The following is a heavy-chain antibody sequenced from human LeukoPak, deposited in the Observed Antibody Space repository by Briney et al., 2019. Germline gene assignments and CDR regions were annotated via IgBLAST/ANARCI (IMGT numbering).Heavy chain of an antibody. V-gene: IGHV3-21*01. CDR2: ISSSSSFI. Sequence: GGSLRLSCAASGFTFSRYSMNWVSQASGKRLEWVSSISSSSSFIYYADSVKGRFTISRDNAKNSLYLQMNSLRAEDTAVYYCARDPPLGSCSTISCPHLDYWGQGTLLTVSS. D-gene: IGHD2-2*01. J-gene: IGHJ4*02. CDR3: ARDPPLGSCSTISCPHLDY. CDR1: GFTFSRYS.